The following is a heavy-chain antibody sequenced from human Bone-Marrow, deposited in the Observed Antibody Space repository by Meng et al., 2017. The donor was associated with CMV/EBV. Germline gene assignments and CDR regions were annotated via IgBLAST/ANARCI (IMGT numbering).Heavy chain of an antibody. Sequence: VRRGLPGGGVKKPGASVKVPCKPSGPPFTGYYMHWVRQAPGQGLEWMGWINPNSGGTNYAQKFQGRVTMTRDTSISTAYMELSRLRSDDTAVYYCARIPRGYFDLWGRGTLVTVSS. CDR1: GPPFTGYY. J-gene: IGHJ2*01. CDR2: INPNSGGT. CDR3: ARIPRGYFDL. V-gene: IGHV1-2*02.